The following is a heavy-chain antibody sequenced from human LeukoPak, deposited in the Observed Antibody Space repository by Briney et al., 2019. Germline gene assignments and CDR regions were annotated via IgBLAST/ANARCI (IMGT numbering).Heavy chain of an antibody. CDR2: IDWDDDK. Sequence: SGPTLVNPTQTLTLTCTFSGFSLSTSGMRVSWIRQPPGKALEWLARIDWDDDKFYSTSLKTRLTISKDTSKNQVVLTMTNMGPVDTDTYYCARMSTYYDILTGYWVGYYFDYWGQGTLVTVSS. CDR3: ARMSTYYDILTGYWVGYYFDY. D-gene: IGHD3-9*01. CDR1: GFSLSTSGMR. J-gene: IGHJ4*02. V-gene: IGHV2-70*04.